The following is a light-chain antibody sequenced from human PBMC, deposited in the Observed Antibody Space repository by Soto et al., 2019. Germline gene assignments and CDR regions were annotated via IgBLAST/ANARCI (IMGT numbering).Light chain of an antibody. V-gene: IGKV1-39*01. Sequence: DIQMTQSPSSLYASVGDRVTITCRASQGVNAYLLWYQQRHGIAPKLLIYGASNLLVGVPSRFSGSGSCTNFTLTISSLQPEDFATYYCQQSYKTPHTFGQGTKLETK. J-gene: IGKJ2*01. CDR3: QQSYKTPHT. CDR2: GAS. CDR1: QGVNAY.